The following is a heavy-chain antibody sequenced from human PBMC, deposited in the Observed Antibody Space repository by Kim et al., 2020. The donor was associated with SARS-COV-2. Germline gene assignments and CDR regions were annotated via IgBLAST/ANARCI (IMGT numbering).Heavy chain of an antibody. Sequence: ASVKVSCQASGYTFTGYYMHWVRQAPGQGLEWMGRINPNSGGTNYAQKFQGRVTMTRDTSISTAYMELSRPRSDDTGVYYCARDEVGATLAPQAYWGQGTLVTVSS. V-gene: IGHV1-2*05. D-gene: IGHD1-26*01. CDR3: ARDEVGATLAPQAY. J-gene: IGHJ4*02. CDR1: GYTFTGYY. CDR2: INPNSGGT.